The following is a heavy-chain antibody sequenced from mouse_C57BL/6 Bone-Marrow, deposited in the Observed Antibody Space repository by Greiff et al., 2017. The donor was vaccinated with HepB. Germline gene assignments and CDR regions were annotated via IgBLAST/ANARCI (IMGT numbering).Heavy chain of an antibody. CDR3: ARRYYYGSSAYYAIDY. CDR1: GYTFTSYG. J-gene: IGHJ4*01. CDR2: IYPRSGNT. Sequence: QVQLKQSGAELARPGASVKLSCKASGYTFTSYGISWVKQRTGQGLEWIGEIYPRSGNTYYNEKFKGKATLTADKSSSTAYMELRSLTSEDSAVYFGARRYYYGSSAYYAIDYWGQGTSVTVSS. V-gene: IGHV1-81*01. D-gene: IGHD1-1*01.